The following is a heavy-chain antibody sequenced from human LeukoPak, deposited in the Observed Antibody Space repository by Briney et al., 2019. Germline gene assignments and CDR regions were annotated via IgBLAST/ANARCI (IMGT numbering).Heavy chain of an antibody. CDR1: GFTFSDAW. CDR2: IKSKTDGGTA. V-gene: IGHV3-15*01. CDR3: STDRIVGRDYFDY. J-gene: IGHJ4*02. D-gene: IGHD1-26*01. Sequence: GGSLRLSCAASGFTFSDAWMSWVRQAPGKGLEWVGRIKSKTDGGTADYAAPVKGRFTISRDDSKNTLSLQMNSLKTEDTALYYCSTDRIVGRDYFDYWGQGTLVTVSP.